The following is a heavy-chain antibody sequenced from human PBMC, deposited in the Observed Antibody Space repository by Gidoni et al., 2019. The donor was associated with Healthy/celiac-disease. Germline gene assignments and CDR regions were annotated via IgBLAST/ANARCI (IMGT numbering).Heavy chain of an antibody. CDR2: ISSSSSYI. D-gene: IGHD3-22*01. V-gene: IGHV3-21*01. CDR1: GFTFSSYS. Sequence: EVQLVESGGGLVKPGGSLRLSCAAPGFTFSSYSINWVRPAPGKGLEWVSSISSSSSYIYYADSVKGRFTISRDNAKNSLYLQMNSLRAEDTAVYYCARDRVYDSSGYYYYWGQGTLVTVSS. J-gene: IGHJ4*02. CDR3: ARDRVYDSSGYYYY.